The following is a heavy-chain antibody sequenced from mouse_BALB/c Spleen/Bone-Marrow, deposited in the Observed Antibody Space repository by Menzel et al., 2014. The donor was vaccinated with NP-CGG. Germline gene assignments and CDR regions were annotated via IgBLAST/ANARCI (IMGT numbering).Heavy chain of an antibody. V-gene: IGHV5-6-3*01. Sequence: DVQLVESGGGLVQPGGSLKLSCAASGFTFSSCGMSWVRQTPDKRLELVATINSNGGSTYYPDSVKGRFTISRDNAKNTLYLQMSSLKSEDTAMYYCARDYDYDYWGQGTTLTVSS. D-gene: IGHD2-4*01. CDR1: GFTFSSCG. J-gene: IGHJ2*01. CDR2: INSNGGST. CDR3: ARDYDYDY.